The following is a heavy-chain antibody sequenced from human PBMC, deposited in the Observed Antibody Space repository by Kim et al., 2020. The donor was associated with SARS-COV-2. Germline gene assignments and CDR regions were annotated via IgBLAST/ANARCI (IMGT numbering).Heavy chain of an antibody. J-gene: IGHJ4*02. D-gene: IGHD3-22*01. CDR2: ISAYNGNT. V-gene: IGHV1-18*04. CDR3: ARRGLSSGYYPNDY. CDR1: GYTFTSYG. Sequence: ASVKVSCKASGYTFTSYGISWVRQAPGQGLEWVGWISAYNGNTNYAQKLQGRVTMTTDTSTSTAYMELRSLRSDDTAVYYCARRGLSSGYYPNDYWGQGTLVTVSS.